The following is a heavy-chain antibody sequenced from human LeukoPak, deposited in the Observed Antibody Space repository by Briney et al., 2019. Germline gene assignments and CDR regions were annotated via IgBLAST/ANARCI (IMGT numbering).Heavy chain of an antibody. CDR3: ARDGDIVVVPAATYPYYFDY. V-gene: IGHV1-18*01. Sequence: ASVKVSCKASGYTFTSYGISWVRQAPGQGLEWMGWISAYNGNTNYAQKLQGRVTMTTDRCTSTAYLELRSLRSDDTAVYYCARDGDIVVVPAATYPYYFDYWGQGTLDPVSS. CDR2: ISAYNGNT. J-gene: IGHJ4*02. D-gene: IGHD2-2*01. CDR1: GYTFTSYG.